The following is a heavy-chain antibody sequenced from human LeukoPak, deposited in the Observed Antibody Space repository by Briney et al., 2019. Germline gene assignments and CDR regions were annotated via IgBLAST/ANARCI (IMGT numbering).Heavy chain of an antibody. CDR1: AFTLGSIW. J-gene: IGHJ4*02. Sequence: GESLSLSCAAAAFTLGSIWTGWDRHLPREGMEWEAKTKQVGREKYHVDSVKGRFTISRDHAKHPLYLQMNRLRAERPGVYYRAGGALRPSGWDYYCDYWGERTPGTVSS. CDR2: TKQVGREK. V-gene: IGHV3-7*01. D-gene: IGHD6-19*01. CDR3: AGGALRPSGWDYYCDY.